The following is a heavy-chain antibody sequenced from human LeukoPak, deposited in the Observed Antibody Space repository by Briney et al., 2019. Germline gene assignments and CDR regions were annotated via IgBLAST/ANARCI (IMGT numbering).Heavy chain of an antibody. J-gene: IGHJ5*02. CDR1: GFTFSSSA. Sequence: GGSLRLSCAASGFTFSSSAMHWVRQAPDKGLEWVAVISYDGSNKYYADSVKGRFTISRDNSKNTLYLQMNSLRAEDTAVYYCARDRGGRVVVTATHRWFDPWGQGTLVTVSS. V-gene: IGHV3-30-3*01. CDR2: ISYDGSNK. D-gene: IGHD2-21*02. CDR3: ARDRGGRVVVTATHRWFDP.